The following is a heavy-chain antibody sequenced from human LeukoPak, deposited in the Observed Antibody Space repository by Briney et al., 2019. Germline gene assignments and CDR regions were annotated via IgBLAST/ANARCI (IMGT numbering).Heavy chain of an antibody. CDR3: ASGHYDYVWGSISPTNYFDN. Sequence: GGSLRLSCAAPGLTFSIYTMDWVRQAPGKGLEWVSSISSSSDYIFYADSVKGRFTISRDNAQNSLYLQMNSLRVEDTAVYYCASGHYDYVWGSISPTNYFDNWGQGTLVTVSS. CDR1: GLTFSIYT. CDR2: ISSSSDYI. J-gene: IGHJ4*02. D-gene: IGHD3-16*01. V-gene: IGHV3-21*01.